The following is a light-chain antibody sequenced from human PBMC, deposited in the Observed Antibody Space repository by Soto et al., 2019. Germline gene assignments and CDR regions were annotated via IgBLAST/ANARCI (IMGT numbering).Light chain of an antibody. CDR3: QQYNTWPPFA. V-gene: IGKV3-15*01. Sequence: IVMTQSPATLSVSPGERATLSCRASHSVGSNVAWYQQKPGQAPRLLIYVASTWATGIPARFSGSGSGTEFTLTISSLQSEDFAMYFCQQYNTWPPFAFGPGTKVDIK. CDR1: HSVGSN. J-gene: IGKJ3*01. CDR2: VAS.